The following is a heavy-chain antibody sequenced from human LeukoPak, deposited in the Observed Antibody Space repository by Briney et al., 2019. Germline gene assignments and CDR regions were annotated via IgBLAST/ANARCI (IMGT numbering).Heavy chain of an antibody. V-gene: IGHV3-48*01. CDR2: ISSSSSAI. J-gene: IGHJ4*02. CDR3: ARLGVVDSYDY. CDR1: GFSFSTYS. D-gene: IGHD3-22*01. Sequence: GGSLRLSCAASGFSFSTYSMNWVRQAPGKGLEWVSYISSSSSAIYYADSVKGRFTISRDSAKNSLYLQMNSLRAEDTAVYYCARLGVVDSYDYWGQGTLVTVSS.